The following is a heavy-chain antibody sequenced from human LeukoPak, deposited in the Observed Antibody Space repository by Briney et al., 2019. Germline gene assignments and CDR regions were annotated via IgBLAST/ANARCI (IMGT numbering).Heavy chain of an antibody. CDR3: ARDSWSSGRQYYYYYGMDV. CDR2: IYTSGST. Sequence: SETLSLTCTVSGGSISSYYWSWIRQPAGKGLEWIGRIYTSGSTNYNPSLKSRVTMSVDTSKNQFSLKLSSVTAADTAVYYCARDSWSSGRQYYYYYGMDVWGQGTTVTVSS. V-gene: IGHV4-4*07. CDR1: GGSISSYY. D-gene: IGHD6-19*01. J-gene: IGHJ6*02.